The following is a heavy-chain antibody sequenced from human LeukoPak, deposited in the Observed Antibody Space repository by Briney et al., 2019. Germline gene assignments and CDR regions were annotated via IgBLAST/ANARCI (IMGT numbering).Heavy chain of an antibody. Sequence: SVKVSCKASGGTSSSYAISWVRQAPGQGLEWMGGIIPIFGTANYAQKFQGRVTITADESTSTAYMELSSLRSEDTAVYYCARAGIAAAGTLDYWGQGTLVTVSS. CDR1: GGTSSSYA. CDR3: ARAGIAAAGTLDY. CDR2: IIPIFGTA. V-gene: IGHV1-69*01. J-gene: IGHJ4*02. D-gene: IGHD6-13*01.